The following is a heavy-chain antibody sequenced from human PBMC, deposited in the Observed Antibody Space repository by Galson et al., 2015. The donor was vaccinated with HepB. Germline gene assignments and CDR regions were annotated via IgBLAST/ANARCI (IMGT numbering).Heavy chain of an antibody. CDR3: AALTMDY. Sequence: SLRLSCAASGFTVSSYYMTWVRQAPGKGLEWVSVIHAGGNTCYADSLKGRFTISRDNSKNTLYLQMNSLRAEDTAVYYCAALTMDYWGQGSLVTVSS. V-gene: IGHV3-53*01. J-gene: IGHJ4*02. CDR1: GFTVSSYY. CDR2: IHAGGNT.